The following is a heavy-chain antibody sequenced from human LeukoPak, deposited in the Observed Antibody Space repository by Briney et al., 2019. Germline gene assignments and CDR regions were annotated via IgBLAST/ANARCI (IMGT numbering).Heavy chain of an antibody. CDR3: ASSGHRGVVPAAITFDY. CDR2: ISSTGSTI. J-gene: IGHJ4*02. V-gene: IGHV3-11*01. D-gene: IGHD2-2*02. Sequence: GGSLRLSCAASGFTFSDYYMSWIRQAPGKGLEWVSYISSTGSTISYADSVKGRFTISRDNAKNSLYLQMNILRAEDTAVYYCASSGHRGVVPAAITFDYWGQGTLVTVSS. CDR1: GFTFSDYY.